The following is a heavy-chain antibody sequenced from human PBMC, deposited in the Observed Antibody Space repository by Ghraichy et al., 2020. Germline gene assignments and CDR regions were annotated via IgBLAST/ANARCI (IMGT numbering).Heavy chain of an antibody. V-gene: IGHV3-13*01. D-gene: IGHD1-14*01. CDR1: GFTFNSYD. J-gene: IGHJ6*03. CDR2: IGTTGDT. CDR3: ASGMAIEPHYMAV. Sequence: GSLRLSCATSGFTFNSYDMHWVRQGTGKPLEWVSGIGTTGDTFYPDSVKGRFTISRENAKNSVHIQMTSLRAGDTAVYYCASGMAIEPHYMAVWGKGTTVTVSS.